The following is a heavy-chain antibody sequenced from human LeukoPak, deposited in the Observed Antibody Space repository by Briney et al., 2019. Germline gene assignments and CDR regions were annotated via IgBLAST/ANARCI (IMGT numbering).Heavy chain of an antibody. CDR2: INPKIGGT. V-gene: IGHV1-2*02. CDR3: ARDSSRRPQIYDIAASFSTDY. J-gene: IGHJ4*02. Sequence: ASVTVSCKASGYTFTDYFIHWVRQAPGQGLEWMGYINPKIGGTNYAQRFQGSASMTSDTSITTAYMALRAVTSDDTAVYYCARDSSRRPQIYDIAASFSTDYWGQGTLVTVSS. D-gene: IGHD3-9*01. CDR1: GYTFTDYF.